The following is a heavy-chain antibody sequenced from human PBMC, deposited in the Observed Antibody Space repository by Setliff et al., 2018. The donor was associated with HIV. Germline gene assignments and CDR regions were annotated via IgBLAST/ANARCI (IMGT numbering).Heavy chain of an antibody. CDR1: GGSFSGYY. D-gene: IGHD6-19*01. V-gene: IGHV4-34*12. Sequence: LSLTCAVYGGSFSGYYWSWIRQPPGKGLKWIGEIIPSGSTNYNPSLKSRVTISVDTSKNQFSLKLSSVAAADTAVYYCARRSGWSLDYWGQGTLVTVSS. CDR2: IIPSGST. CDR3: ARRSGWSLDY. J-gene: IGHJ4*02.